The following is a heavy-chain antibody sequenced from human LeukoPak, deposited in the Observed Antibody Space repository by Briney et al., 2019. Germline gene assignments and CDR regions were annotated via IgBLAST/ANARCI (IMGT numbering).Heavy chain of an antibody. D-gene: IGHD4-23*01. J-gene: IGHJ4*02. CDR1: GFTFSSYG. CDR2: IRYDGSNK. Sequence: PGGSLRLSCAVSGFTFSSYGMHWVRQAPGKGLEWVAFIRYDGSNKYYADSVKGRFTISRDNSKNTLYLQMNSLRAEDTAVYYCAKDLTHETYGGNSSPFDYWGQGTLVTVSS. CDR3: AKDLTHETYGGNSSPFDY. V-gene: IGHV3-30*02.